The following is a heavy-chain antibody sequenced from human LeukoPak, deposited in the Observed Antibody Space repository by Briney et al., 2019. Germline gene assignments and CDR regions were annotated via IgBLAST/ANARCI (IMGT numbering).Heavy chain of an antibody. CDR3: AKALVRLGELSSFPFDY. D-gene: IGHD3-16*02. CDR2: IRYDGSNK. Sequence: GGSLRLSCAASGFTFSSYGMHWVRQAPGKGLEWVAFIRYDGSNKYYADSVKGRFTISRDNSKNTLYLQMNSLRAEDTAVYYCAKALVRLGELSSFPFDYWGQGTLVTVSS. J-gene: IGHJ4*02. CDR1: GFTFSSYG. V-gene: IGHV3-30*02.